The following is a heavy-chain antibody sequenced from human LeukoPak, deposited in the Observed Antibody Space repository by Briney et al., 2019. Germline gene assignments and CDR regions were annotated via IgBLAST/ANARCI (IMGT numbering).Heavy chain of an antibody. J-gene: IGHJ4*02. D-gene: IGHD6-19*01. CDR1: AFIFSNYG. CDR3: AKDVVGQQWLENY. CDR2: IQFDGSNE. Sequence: GGSLRLSCVASAFIFSNYGMHWVRQAPGKGLEWVAFIQFDGSNELYADSVKGRFTISRDNSKNTLYLQMNSLRPDDTAVYYCAKDVVGQQWLENYWGQGTLVTVAS. V-gene: IGHV3-30*02.